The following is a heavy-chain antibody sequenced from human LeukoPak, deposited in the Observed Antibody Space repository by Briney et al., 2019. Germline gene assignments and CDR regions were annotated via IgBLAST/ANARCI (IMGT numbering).Heavy chain of an antibody. CDR1: GFTFSSYS. CDR3: ARDRGINMVRGVIDY. CDR2: ISSSSSYI. D-gene: IGHD3-10*01. Sequence: GGSLRLSCAASGFTFSSYSMNWVRQAPGKGLEWVSSISSSSSYIYYADSVKGRFTISRDNAENTLYLQMNSLRVEDTAVYYCARDRGINMVRGVIDYWGQGTLVTVSS. J-gene: IGHJ4*02. V-gene: IGHV3-21*01.